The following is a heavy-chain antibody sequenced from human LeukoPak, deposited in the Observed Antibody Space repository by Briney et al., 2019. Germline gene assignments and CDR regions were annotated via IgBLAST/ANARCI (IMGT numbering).Heavy chain of an antibody. CDR2: ISSSGSTI. CDR3: ASGKQGETNYFDY. D-gene: IGHD3-16*01. J-gene: IGHJ4*02. CDR1: GFTFSDYY. Sequence: GGSLRLSCAASGFTFSDYYMSWIRQAPGKGLEWVSYISSSGSTIYYADPVKGRFTISRDNAKNSLYLQMNSLRAEDTAVYYCASGKQGETNYFDYWGQGTLVTVSS. V-gene: IGHV3-11*04.